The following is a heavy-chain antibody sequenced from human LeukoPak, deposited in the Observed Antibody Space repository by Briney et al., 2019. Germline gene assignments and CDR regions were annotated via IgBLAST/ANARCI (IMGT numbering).Heavy chain of an antibody. J-gene: IGHJ4*02. V-gene: IGHV4-39*07. D-gene: IGHD4-23*01. CDR3: ARDLTTVVKTGPFDY. Sequence: SETLSLTCTVSGGSISSSSYYWGWIRQPPGKGLEWIGSIYYSGSTYYNPSLKSRVTISVDTSKNQFSLKLSSVTAADTAVYYCARDLTTVVKTGPFDYWGQGTLVTVSS. CDR2: IYYSGST. CDR1: GGSISSSSYY.